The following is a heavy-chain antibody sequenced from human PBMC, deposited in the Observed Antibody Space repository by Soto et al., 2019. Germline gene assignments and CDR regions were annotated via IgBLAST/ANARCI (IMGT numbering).Heavy chain of an antibody. CDR1: GGTFSTSA. D-gene: IGHD2-8*01. V-gene: IGHV1-69*12. J-gene: IGHJ6*04. CDR3: ARDKERVLLGVNYDYTMEV. Sequence: QVQVVQSGAEVKKPGSSVKVSCKTSGGTFSTSAISWVRQAPGQGLEWMGGIMPIFRTADYAQKFQDRAPITAGESASTAYLEVRSLRSEDTAVSYCARDKERVLLGVNYDYTMEVWGEGTRVSVTS. CDR2: IMPIFRTA.